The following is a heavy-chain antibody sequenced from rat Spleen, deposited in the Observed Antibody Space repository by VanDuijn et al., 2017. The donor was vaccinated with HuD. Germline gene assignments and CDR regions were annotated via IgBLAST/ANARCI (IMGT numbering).Heavy chain of an antibody. V-gene: IGHV5-29*01. J-gene: IGHJ2*01. Sequence: EVQLVESGGGLVQPGGSLKLSCITSGFTFNYYWMTWIRQAPTKGLEWVATISYDAFITYYRDSVKGRFTISRDNAKSTLYLQMDSLRSEDTATYYCARAYGTDWGQGVMVTVSS. CDR3: ARAYGTD. CDR2: ISYDAFIT. CDR1: GFTFNYYW. D-gene: IGHD1-11*01.